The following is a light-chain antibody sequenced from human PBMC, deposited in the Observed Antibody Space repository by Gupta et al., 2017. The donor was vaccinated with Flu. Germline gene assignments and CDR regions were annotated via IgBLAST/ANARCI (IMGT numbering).Light chain of an antibody. CDR3: QQHSGLPMYT. CDR1: QSVNIY. CDR2: DAS. V-gene: IGKV3-11*01. Sequence: EIVLTQSPATLSLSPGDRAILSCRASQSVNIYLAWYKQKPGQPPRLLMFDASKRDAGIPDRFSGSGYGKDVTLTISTREQEDFAVYYCQQHSGLPMYTFGQGTKLE. J-gene: IGKJ2*01.